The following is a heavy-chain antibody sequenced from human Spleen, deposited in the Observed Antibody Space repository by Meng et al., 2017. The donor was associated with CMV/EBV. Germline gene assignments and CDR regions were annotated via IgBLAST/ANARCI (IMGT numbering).Heavy chain of an antibody. D-gene: IGHD6-13*01. CDR3: ARDLPSSWYRNGMDV. J-gene: IGHJ6*02. V-gene: IGHV3-30*14. Sequence: GRFTISGDITKNTLYVQMNSLRAEDTAVYYCARDLPSSWYRNGMDVWGQGTTVTVSS.